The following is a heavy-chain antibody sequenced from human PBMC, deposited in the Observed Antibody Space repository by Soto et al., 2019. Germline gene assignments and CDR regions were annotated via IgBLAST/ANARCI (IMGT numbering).Heavy chain of an antibody. J-gene: IGHJ5*02. V-gene: IGHV1-69*12. CDR2: IVPMFGTA. D-gene: IGHD3-3*01. CDR3: ARDGDPQSAFWSGPLGGGRFDP. Sequence: QVQLVQSGAEVKKPGSSVNVSCKTSGGTFGNSAVTWVRQAPGQGLEWLGGIVPMFGTANYAQKFQGRVKITAGESTITAYMELNSLKTDDTAVYYCARDGDPQSAFWSGPLGGGRFDPWGQGTLVTVSS. CDR1: GGTFGNSA.